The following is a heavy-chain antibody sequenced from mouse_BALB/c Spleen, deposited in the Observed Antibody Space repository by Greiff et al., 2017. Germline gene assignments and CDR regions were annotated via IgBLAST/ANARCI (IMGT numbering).Heavy chain of an antibody. CDR3: ARDLYGYYFDV. J-gene: IGHJ1*01. CDR1: GFTFSSFG. Sequence: EVMLVESGGGLVQPGGSRKLSCAASGFTFSSFGMHWVRQAPEKGLEWVAYISSGSSTIYYADTVKGRFTISRDNPKNTLFLQMTSLRSEDTAMYYCARDLYGYYFDVWGAGTTVTVSS. CDR2: ISSGSSTI. V-gene: IGHV5-17*02. D-gene: IGHD1-2*01.